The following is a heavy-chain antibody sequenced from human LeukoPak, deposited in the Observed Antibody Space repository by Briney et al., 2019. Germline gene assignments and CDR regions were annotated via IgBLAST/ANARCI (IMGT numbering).Heavy chain of an antibody. D-gene: IGHD3-16*01. V-gene: IGHV3-30*04. CDR3: ARESYVI. J-gene: IGHJ4*02. CDR1: GFTFSSYA. CDR2: ISYDGSNK. Sequence: PGGSLRLSCAASGFTFSSYAMHWVRQAPGKGLEWVAVISYDGSNKYYADSVKGRFTISRDNSKNTLYLQVNSLRAEDTAVYYCARESYVIWGQGTLVTVSS.